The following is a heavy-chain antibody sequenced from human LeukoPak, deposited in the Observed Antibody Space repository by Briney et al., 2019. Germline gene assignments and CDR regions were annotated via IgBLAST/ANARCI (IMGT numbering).Heavy chain of an antibody. V-gene: IGHV3-30*18. J-gene: IGHJ4*02. Sequence: GGSLRLSCAASGFTFSSYGMHWVRQAPGKGLEWVAVISYNGSNKYYADSVKGRFTISRDNSKNTLYLQMNSLRAEDTAVYYCAKDLFGDPGAWGQGTLVTVSS. CDR1: GFTFSSYG. CDR2: ISYNGSNK. CDR3: AKDLFGDPGA. D-gene: IGHD3-10*01.